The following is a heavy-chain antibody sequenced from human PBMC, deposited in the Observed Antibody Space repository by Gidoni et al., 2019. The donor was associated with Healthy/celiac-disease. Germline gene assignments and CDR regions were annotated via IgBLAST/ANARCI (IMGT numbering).Heavy chain of an antibody. D-gene: IGHD3-3*01. CDR2: INHSGST. J-gene: IGHJ5*02. CDR1: GGSFSGYY. V-gene: IGHV4-34*01. CDR3: ARGLYVLRFLEWANWFDP. Sequence: QVQLQQWGAGLLKPSETLSLTCAVYGGSFSGYYWSWIRQPPGKGLEWIGEINHSGSTNYNPSLKSRVTISVDTSKNQFSLKLSSVTAADTAVYYCARGLYVLRFLEWANWFDPWGQGTLVTVSS.